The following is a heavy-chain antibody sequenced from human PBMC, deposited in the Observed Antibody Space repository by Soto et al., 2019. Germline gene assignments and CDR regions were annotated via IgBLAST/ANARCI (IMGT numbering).Heavy chain of an antibody. J-gene: IGHJ4*02. CDR2: INPIFGTP. V-gene: IGHV1-2*02. CDR3: AREGRHFDY. CDR1: GYTFTGYF. Sequence: ASVKVSCKASGYTFTGYFMHWVRQAPGQGLEWMGGINPIFGTPHYAQKYQGRVTIIADTFTNTAYMELTRLTSDDTAVYFCAREGRHFDYWGQGTLVTVSS.